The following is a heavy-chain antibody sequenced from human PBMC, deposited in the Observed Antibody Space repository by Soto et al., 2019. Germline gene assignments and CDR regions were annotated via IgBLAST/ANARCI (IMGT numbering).Heavy chain of an antibody. Sequence: ASVKVSCKASGYTFTSYYMHWVRQAPGQGLEWMGWISAYDGNTKYAQKLQGRVTMTTDTSTSTVYMELRSLRSDDTAVYYCARRAPPMDVWGQGTTVTVSS. V-gene: IGHV1-18*04. J-gene: IGHJ6*02. CDR2: ISAYDGNT. CDR1: GYTFTSYY. CDR3: ARRAPPMDV.